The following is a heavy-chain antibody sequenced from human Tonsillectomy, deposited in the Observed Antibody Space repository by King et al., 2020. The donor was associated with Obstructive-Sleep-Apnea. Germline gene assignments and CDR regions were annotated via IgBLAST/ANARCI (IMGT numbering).Heavy chain of an antibody. CDR3: ARGGVISFWGVIVYYNYNGMDA. Sequence: VQLVESGGGLVKPGGSLRLSCAASGFTFSRFSMNWVRQAPGKGLEWVSSISSSSSYIYYADSVKGRFTISRDNAKNSLYLQVNSLRVEDTAVYYCARGGVISFWGVIVYYNYNGMDAWGEGTTLTVSP. D-gene: IGHD3-16*01. CDR1: GFTFSRFS. V-gene: IGHV3-21*01. CDR2: ISSSSSYI. J-gene: IGHJ6*04.